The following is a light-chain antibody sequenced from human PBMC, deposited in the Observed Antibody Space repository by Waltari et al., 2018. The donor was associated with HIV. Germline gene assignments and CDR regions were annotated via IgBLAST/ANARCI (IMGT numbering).Light chain of an antibody. CDR2: RSY. J-gene: IGLJ2*01. CDR1: SSISRRNF. V-gene: IGLV1-47*01. Sequence: QSVLTQLPSASGTPGPRVTIYCSGDSSISRRNFVTRYQHIPGTAPNLLLYRSYQRPSGVPDRFSGSKSGSSASLAISGLRSEDEAVYYCAAWDDNLRGVCGGGTKLTVL. CDR3: AAWDDNLRGV.